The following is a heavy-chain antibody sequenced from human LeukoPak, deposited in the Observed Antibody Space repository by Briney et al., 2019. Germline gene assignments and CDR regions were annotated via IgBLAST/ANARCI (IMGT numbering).Heavy chain of an antibody. CDR3: ARRSSGGGLFDY. V-gene: IGHV4-39*02. J-gene: IGHJ4*02. Sequence: PSETLSLTCTVSGGSISSSSYYWGWIRQPPGKGLEWFGSIFYSGNTYYNASLKSRVTISVDTSKNHFSLKLSSVTSADTAVYYCARRSSGGGLFDYWGQGTLVTVSS. CDR1: GGSISSSSYY. D-gene: IGHD6-19*01. CDR2: IFYSGNT.